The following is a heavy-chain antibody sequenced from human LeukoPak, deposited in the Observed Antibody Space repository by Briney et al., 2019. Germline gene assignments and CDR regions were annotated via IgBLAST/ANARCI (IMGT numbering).Heavy chain of an antibody. Sequence: ASVKVSCKASGYTFTSYGISWVRQAPGQGLEWMGWISAYNGNTNYAQKLQGRVTMTTDTSTSTAYMELRSLRSDDTAVYHCARGPRYSSSWYAKMRRGSDPWGQGTLVTVSS. J-gene: IGHJ5*02. D-gene: IGHD6-13*01. CDR1: GYTFTSYG. CDR2: ISAYNGNT. CDR3: ARGPRYSSSWYAKMRRGSDP. V-gene: IGHV1-18*01.